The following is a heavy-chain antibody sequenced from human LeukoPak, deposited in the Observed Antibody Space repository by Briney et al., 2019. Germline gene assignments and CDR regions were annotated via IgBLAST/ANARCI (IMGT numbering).Heavy chain of an antibody. CDR2: IRASGIT. CDR3: VRPGQSSWWVYFNY. CDR1: GGSSNPYY. V-gene: IGHV4-4*09. Sequence: PSETLSLTCTVSGGSSNPYYWTWIRQPPGKGLEWIGNIRASGITSYNPSLKSRVSMSIDTSKNQFSLRLSSVTASDTAVYYCVRPGQSSWWVYFNYWGQGTVVTVSS. D-gene: IGHD2-15*01. J-gene: IGHJ4*02.